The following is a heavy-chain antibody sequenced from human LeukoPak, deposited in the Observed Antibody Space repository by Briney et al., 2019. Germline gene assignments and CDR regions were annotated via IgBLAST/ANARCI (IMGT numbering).Heavy chain of an antibody. Sequence: PSETLSLTCTVSGGSISSYYWSWIRQPAGKGLEWIGSIYYSGSTYYNPSLKSRVTISVDTSKNQFSLKLSSVTAADTAVYYCARHSYDSSGYILGYFDYWGQGTLVTVSS. CDR3: ARHSYDSSGYILGYFDY. D-gene: IGHD3-22*01. V-gene: IGHV4-59*05. J-gene: IGHJ4*02. CDR1: GGSISSYY. CDR2: IYYSGST.